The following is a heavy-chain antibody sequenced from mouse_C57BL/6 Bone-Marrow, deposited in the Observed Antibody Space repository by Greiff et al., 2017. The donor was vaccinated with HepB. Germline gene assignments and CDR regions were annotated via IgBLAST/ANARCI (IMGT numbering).Heavy chain of an antibody. Sequence: EVKLQESGGGLVQPGGSMKLSCVASGFTFSNYWMNWVRQSPEKGLEWVAQIRLKSDNYATHYAESVKGRFTISRDYSKIRVYLQMNNLSAEDTGIYYCTGRGSSYNFDYWGQGTTLTVSS. D-gene: IGHD1-1*01. J-gene: IGHJ2*01. V-gene: IGHV6-3*01. CDR2: IRLKSDNYAT. CDR3: TGRGSSYNFDY. CDR1: GFTFSNYW.